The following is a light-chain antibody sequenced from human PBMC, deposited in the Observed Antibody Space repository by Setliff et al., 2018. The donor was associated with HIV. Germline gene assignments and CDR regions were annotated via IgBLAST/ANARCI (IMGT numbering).Light chain of an antibody. V-gene: IGLV1-44*01. CDR2: SDY. CDR1: SSNIGSHT. Sequence: LTQPPSASGTPGQRVTISCSGSSSNIGSHTVSWYQQFPGTAPKVLMYSDYRRPSGVPDRFSGSRSGTSASLAISGLQSEDEADYYCAAWDDSLNGHWVFGGGTKVTVL. CDR3: AAWDDSLNGHWV. J-gene: IGLJ3*02.